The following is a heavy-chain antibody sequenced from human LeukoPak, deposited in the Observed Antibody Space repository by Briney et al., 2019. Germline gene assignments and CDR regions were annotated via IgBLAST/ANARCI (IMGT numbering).Heavy chain of an antibody. CDR1: GGSISSGDYY. V-gene: IGHV4-30-4*08. CDR2: IYYSGST. J-gene: IGHJ4*02. CDR3: ARDPSNDRFDY. Sequence: SETLSLTCTVSGGSISSGDYYWSWIRQPPGKGLEWIGYIYYSGSTYYNPSLKSRVTISVDTSKNQFSLKLSSVTAADTAVYYCARDPSNDRFDYWGQGTLVTVSS. D-gene: IGHD2-8*01.